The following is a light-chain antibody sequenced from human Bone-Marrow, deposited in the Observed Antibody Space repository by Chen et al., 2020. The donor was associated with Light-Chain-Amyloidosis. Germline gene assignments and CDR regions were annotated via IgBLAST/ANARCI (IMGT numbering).Light chain of an antibody. V-gene: IGKV3-20*01. CDR3: QQYGTSPLP. Sequence: EIVLTQSPGSLSLSPGEGANLSCRASQTISSNYLTWYPQKFGQAPRLLNYGSSSRATVIPDRFTGGGSGADFTLTITRLQPEDFAMYYCQQYGTSPLPFGGGTKVELK. CDR2: GSS. CDR1: QTISSNY. J-gene: IGKJ4*01.